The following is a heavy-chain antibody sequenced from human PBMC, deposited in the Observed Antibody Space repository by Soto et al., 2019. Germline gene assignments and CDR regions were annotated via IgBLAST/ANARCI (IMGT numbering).Heavy chain of an antibody. CDR1: GYTFTSYG. CDR3: ARGGSHLTIYDY. J-gene: IGHJ4*02. CDR2: ISAYNGNT. D-gene: IGHD1-26*01. V-gene: IGHV1-18*04. Sequence: AVKASCKASGYTFTSYGISWVRQAPGQGHEWMGWISAYNGNTNYAQKLQGRVTMTTDTSTSTAYMELRSLRSDDTAVYYCARGGSHLTIYDYCGQRSPGTVSS.